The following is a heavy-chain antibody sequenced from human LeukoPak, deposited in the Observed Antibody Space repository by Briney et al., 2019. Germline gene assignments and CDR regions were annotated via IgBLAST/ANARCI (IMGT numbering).Heavy chain of an antibody. D-gene: IGHD2-2*01. V-gene: IGHV4-38-2*01. J-gene: IGHJ4*02. CDR1: GYSISSGYY. Sequence: SETLSLTCAVSGYSISSGYYWGWIRQPPGKGLECIGSIYHSGSTYYNPSLKSRVTISVDTSKNQFSLKLSSVTAADTAVYYCARVSSTSCLDYWGQGTLVTVSS. CDR2: IYHSGST. CDR3: ARVSSTSCLDY.